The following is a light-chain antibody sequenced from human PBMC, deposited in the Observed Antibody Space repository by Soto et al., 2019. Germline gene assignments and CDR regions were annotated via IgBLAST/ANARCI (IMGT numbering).Light chain of an antibody. V-gene: IGKV3-20*01. CDR2: RGS. CDR3: QQYGRSPLT. CDR1: QSVPLNY. Sequence: EIVLTQSPGTLTLSPGERATLSCRASQSVPLNYLTWYQQKPDQTPKVLIYRGSNRATDIPDWCSGSGSGTDFTLTISRLEPADVAVYYCQQYGRSPLTFGGGTKVEIK. J-gene: IGKJ4*01.